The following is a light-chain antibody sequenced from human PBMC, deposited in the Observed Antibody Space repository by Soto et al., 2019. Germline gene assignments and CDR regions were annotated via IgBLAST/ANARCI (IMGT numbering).Light chain of an antibody. CDR2: GAS. J-gene: IGKJ3*01. V-gene: IGKV3-20*01. Sequence: EIVLTQSPGTLSLSPGERATLSCRARQSVSSSYLAWYQQKPGQAPRLLIYGASSRATGIPDRFSGSGSGTDFTLTISRLEPEDFAAYYCQQYGSSQGFTFGPGTKVDIK. CDR1: QSVSSSY. CDR3: QQYGSSQGFT.